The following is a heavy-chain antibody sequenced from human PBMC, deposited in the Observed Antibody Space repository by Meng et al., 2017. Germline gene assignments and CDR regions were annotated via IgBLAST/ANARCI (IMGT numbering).Heavy chain of an antibody. CDR3: ARAEYYYDSSDY. J-gene: IGHJ4*02. Sequence: QVELVESGGGVVQPGRSLSLSWAASGFTFSSYAMHWVRQAPGKGLEWVAVISYDGSNKYYADSVKGRFTISRDNSKNTLYLQMNSLRAEDTAVYYCARAEYYYDSSDYWGQGTLVTVSS. CDR1: GFTFSSYA. D-gene: IGHD3-22*01. V-gene: IGHV3-30*01. CDR2: ISYDGSNK.